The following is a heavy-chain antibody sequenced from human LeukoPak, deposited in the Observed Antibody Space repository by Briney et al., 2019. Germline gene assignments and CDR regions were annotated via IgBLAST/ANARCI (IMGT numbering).Heavy chain of an antibody. Sequence: GASXXVSCKASGYTFTSYYMHWVRQAPGQGLEWMGIVNPSGGSTSYAQKFQGRVTITRDTDTRTDYMEVRSLRSEDTAVYYCARDMGPYSSSLGWFDPWGQGTLVTVSS. D-gene: IGHD6-6*01. V-gene: IGHV1-46*01. CDR3: ARDMGPYSSSLGWFDP. CDR1: GYTFTSYY. CDR2: VNPSGGST. J-gene: IGHJ5*02.